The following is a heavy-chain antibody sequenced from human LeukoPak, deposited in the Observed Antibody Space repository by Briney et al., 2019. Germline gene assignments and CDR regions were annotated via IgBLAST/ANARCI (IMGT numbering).Heavy chain of an antibody. Sequence: ASVEVSCKASGYTFTGYYMHWVRQAPGQGLEWMGRINPNSGGTNYAQKFQGRVTMTRDTSISTAYMELSRLRSDDTAVYYCARDFVMITGTDRYFDYWGQGTLVTVSS. CDR1: GYTFTGYY. CDR3: ARDFVMITGTDRYFDY. J-gene: IGHJ4*02. V-gene: IGHV1-2*06. D-gene: IGHD1-20*01. CDR2: INPNSGGT.